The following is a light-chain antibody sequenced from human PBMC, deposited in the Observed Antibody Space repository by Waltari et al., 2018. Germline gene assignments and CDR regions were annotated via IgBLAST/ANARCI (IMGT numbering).Light chain of an antibody. J-gene: IGKJ1*01. Sequence: EVVLTQSPGTLSLSPGERATLSCRASQSVSSSYLAGYRQKPGQPPRPLIYGASTRATGIPDRFSGSESGTDFTLTISRLEPEDFAVYYCQQYGISPRTFGQGTKVEIK. V-gene: IGKV3-20*01. CDR2: GAS. CDR3: QQYGISPRT. CDR1: QSVSSSY.